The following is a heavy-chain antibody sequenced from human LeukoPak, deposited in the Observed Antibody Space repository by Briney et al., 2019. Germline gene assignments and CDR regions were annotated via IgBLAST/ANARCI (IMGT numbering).Heavy chain of an antibody. Sequence: GGSLRLSCAASGFTFSNYAMSWVRQAPGKGLEWVSSLNGRGDSPYYADSVKGRFTISRDNSKNTLYLQMHSLRVEDTAVYFCARGMFGSTWYIPAYFDPWGQGTLVTVAS. CDR2: LNGRGDSP. CDR3: ARGMFGSTWYIPAYFDP. CDR1: GFTFSNYA. V-gene: IGHV3-23*01. D-gene: IGHD6-13*01. J-gene: IGHJ5*02.